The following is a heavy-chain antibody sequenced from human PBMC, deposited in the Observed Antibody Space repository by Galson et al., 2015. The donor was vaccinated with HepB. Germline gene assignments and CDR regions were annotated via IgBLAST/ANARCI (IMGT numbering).Heavy chain of an antibody. CDR3: ARGYSGSFYYYYGMDV. V-gene: IGHV7-4-1*02. CDR1: GYTFTSYA. CDR2: INTNTGNP. D-gene: IGHD1-26*01. Sequence: SVKVSCKASGYTFTSYAMNWVRQAPGQGLEWMGWINTNTGNPTYAQGFTGRFVFSLDTSVSTAYLQISSLKAEDTAVYYCARGYSGSFYYYYGMDVWGQGTTVTVSS. J-gene: IGHJ6*02.